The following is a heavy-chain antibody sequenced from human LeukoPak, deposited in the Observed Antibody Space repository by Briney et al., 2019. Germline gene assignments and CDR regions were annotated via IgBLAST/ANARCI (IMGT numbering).Heavy chain of an antibody. CDR3: ARWATSFDL. D-gene: IGHD6-6*01. CDR1: GFTFGNYW. CDR2: IKQDGSDK. J-gene: IGHJ4*02. V-gene: IGHV3-7*01. Sequence: GGSLRLSCAASGFTFGNYWMSWVRQAPGKGLEWVANIKQDGSDKYYVDSVTGRFTISRDNAKNSLYLQMNSLRAEDTALYYCARWATSFDLWGQGTLVTVSP.